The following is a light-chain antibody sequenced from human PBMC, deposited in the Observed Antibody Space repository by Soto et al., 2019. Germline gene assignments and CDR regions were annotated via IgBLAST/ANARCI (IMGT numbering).Light chain of an antibody. V-gene: IGKV1-39*01. J-gene: IGKJ4*01. CDR3: QQGSTYPT. Sequence: IQMTQSPSSLSASVGDKVTITCRAGQSVSNYVNWYQHKPGKPPNLLIYVASSLQSGVPSRFSGSGSGTDFTLTISSLHPEDVATYYCQQGSTYPTFGGGTKVEIK. CDR1: QSVSNY. CDR2: VAS.